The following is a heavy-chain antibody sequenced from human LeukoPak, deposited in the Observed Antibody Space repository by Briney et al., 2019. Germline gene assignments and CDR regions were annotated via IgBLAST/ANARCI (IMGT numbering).Heavy chain of an antibody. V-gene: IGHV3-48*03. CDR1: GFTFSSYE. D-gene: IGHD2-15*01. J-gene: IGHJ6*03. Sequence: GGSLRLSCAASGFTFSSYEMNWVRQAPGKGLEWVSYITTSGNTIYYTDSVRGRFTISRDNANNSLYLQVNSLRAGDTAVYYCARTPKGYCSAGSCYVHHYMDVWGKGTTVTVSS. CDR2: ITTSGNTI. CDR3: ARTPKGYCSAGSCYVHHYMDV.